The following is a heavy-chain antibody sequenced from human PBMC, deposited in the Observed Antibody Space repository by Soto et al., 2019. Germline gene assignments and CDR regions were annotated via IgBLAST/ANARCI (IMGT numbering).Heavy chain of an antibody. Sequence: ASVKVSCKASGYTFTSYGISWVRQAPGQGLEWMGWISAYNGNTNYAQKLQGRVTMTTDTSTSTAYMELRSLRSDDTAVYYCARAGVPGYYDSSGYVAHAFDIWRQGTMVTVSS. CDR1: GYTFTSYG. CDR2: ISAYNGNT. D-gene: IGHD3-22*01. J-gene: IGHJ3*02. CDR3: ARAGVPGYYDSSGYVAHAFDI. V-gene: IGHV1-18*01.